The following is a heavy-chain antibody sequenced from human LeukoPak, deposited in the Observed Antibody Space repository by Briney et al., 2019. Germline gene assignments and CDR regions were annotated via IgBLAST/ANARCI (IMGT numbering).Heavy chain of an antibody. V-gene: IGHV3-7*02. CDR3: ARGVAAAGINYGMDV. Sequence: GGSLRLSCAASGFTFSSYWMSWVRQAPGKGLEWVASIKQDESEKYHVDSVKGRFTISRDNAKSSLYLQMNSLRAEDTAVYYCARGVAAAGINYGMDVWGQGTTVTVSS. CDR1: GFTFSSYW. D-gene: IGHD6-13*01. CDR2: IKQDESEK. J-gene: IGHJ6*02.